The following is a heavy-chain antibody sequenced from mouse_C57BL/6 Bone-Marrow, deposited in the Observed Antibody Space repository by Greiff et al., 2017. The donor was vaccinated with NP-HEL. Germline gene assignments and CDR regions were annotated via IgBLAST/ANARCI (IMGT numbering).Heavy chain of an antibody. CDR1: GYSITSGYY. D-gene: IGHD3-2*02. J-gene: IGHJ2*01. CDR3: ARNPDSSGDY. V-gene: IGHV3-6*01. Sequence: EVKLQESGPGLVKPSQSLSLTCSVTGYSITSGYYWNWIRQFPGNKLEWMGYISYDGSNNYNPSLKNRISITRDTSKNQFFLKLNSVTTEDTATYYCARNPDSSGDYWGQGTTLTVSS. CDR2: ISYDGSN.